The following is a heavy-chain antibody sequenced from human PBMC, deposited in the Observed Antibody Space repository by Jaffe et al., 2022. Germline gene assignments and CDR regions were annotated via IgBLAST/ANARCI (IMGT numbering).Heavy chain of an antibody. D-gene: IGHD2-15*01. J-gene: IGHJ4*02. CDR3: ASTVLGYCSGGSCYSGYFDY. CDR1: GGSISSGGYS. CDR2: IYHSGST. Sequence: QLQLQESGSGLVKPSQTLSLTCAVSGGSISSGGYSWSWIRQPPGKGLEWIGYIYHSGSTYYNPSLKSRVTISVDRSKNQFSLKLSSVTAADTAVYYCASTVLGYCSGGSCYSGYFDYWGQGTLVTVSS. V-gene: IGHV4-30-2*01.